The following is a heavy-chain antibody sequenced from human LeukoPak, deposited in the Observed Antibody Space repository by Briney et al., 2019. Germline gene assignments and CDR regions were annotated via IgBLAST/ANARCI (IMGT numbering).Heavy chain of an antibody. CDR2: IYYSGST. CDR3: AGGGGGGGGHYFDY. CDR1: GGSISSYY. V-gene: IGHV4-59*08. D-gene: IGHD3-10*01. J-gene: IGHJ4*02. Sequence: PSETLSLTCTVSGGSISSYYWTWIRQPPGEGLDWIGYIYYSGSTNYNPSLKSRVTISIDTSKNQFTLKLSSVTAADPAVYYCAGGGGGGGGHYFDYWGQGTLVPVSS.